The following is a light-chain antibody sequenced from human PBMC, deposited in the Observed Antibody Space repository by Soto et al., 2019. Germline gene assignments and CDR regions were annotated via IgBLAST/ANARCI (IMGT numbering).Light chain of an antibody. J-gene: IGKJ1*01. CDR1: QSVSSY. CDR3: QHRISWPLT. Sequence: EIVLTQSPATLSLSPGERATLSCRASQSVSSYLAWYQQKPGQAPRLLIYDASNRATGIPARFSGSGSGTDFTLNISSLEPEDFAVYYCQHRISWPLTFGQGTKVEIK. CDR2: DAS. V-gene: IGKV3-11*01.